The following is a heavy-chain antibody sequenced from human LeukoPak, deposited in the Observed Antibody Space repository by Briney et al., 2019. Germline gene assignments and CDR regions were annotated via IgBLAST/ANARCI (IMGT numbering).Heavy chain of an antibody. CDR2: ISTSGTTI. CDR1: GFTLSDYY. CDR3: ARDLSFDP. J-gene: IGHJ5*02. V-gene: IGHV3-11*01. Sequence: GGSLRLSCAASGFTLSDYYMRWIRQAPGKGLEWISYISTSGTTIHYADSVKGRFTISRDNAKNSVSLQMNSLRAEDTAVYYCARDLSFDPWGQGTLVTVSS.